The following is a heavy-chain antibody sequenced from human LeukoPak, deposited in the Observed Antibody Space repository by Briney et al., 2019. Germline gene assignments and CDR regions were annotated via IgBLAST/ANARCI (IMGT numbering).Heavy chain of an antibody. CDR1: GFTFSRHG. CDR2: IRYDGSDT. D-gene: IGHD3-9*01. V-gene: IGHV3-30*02. CDR3: AKDRSTGSNWFDP. Sequence: PGGSLRLSCAASGFTFSRHGMHWVRQAPGKGLEWVAFIRYDGSDTYYPDSVKGRFTISRDNSENTLYLQMNSLRAEDTAVYYCAKDRSTGSNWFDPWGQGTLVTVSS. J-gene: IGHJ5*02.